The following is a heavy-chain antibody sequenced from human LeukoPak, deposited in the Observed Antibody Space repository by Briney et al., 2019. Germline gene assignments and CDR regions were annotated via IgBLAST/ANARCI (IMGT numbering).Heavy chain of an antibody. J-gene: IGHJ6*02. V-gene: IGHV3-13*04. CDR3: ARGDCSGGSCSSMDV. CDR2: INPAGDT. Sequence: GGSLRLSCAASGFTFSTYDMHWVRQGTGKGLEWVSGINPAGDTYYPGSVKGRFTISREDAKNSFYLQMNSLRVGDTAVYYCARGDCSGGSCSSMDVWGQGTTVIVSS. D-gene: IGHD2-15*01. CDR1: GFTFSTYD.